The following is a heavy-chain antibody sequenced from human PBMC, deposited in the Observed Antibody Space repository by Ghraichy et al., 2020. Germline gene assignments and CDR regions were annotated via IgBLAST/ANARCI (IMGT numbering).Heavy chain of an antibody. CDR3: ASLPQDFNDVFDH. V-gene: IGHV4-31*01. CDR2: ISHSGNT. Sequence: SETLSLTCIVSGVSISSGDYFWSWIRQHPGKGPEWIGYISHSGNTNYNPFLKGQIAMSVDTSTNQFSLEVTSVTAADTAVYYCASLPQDFNDVFDHWGQGILVTVSS. J-gene: IGHJ4*02. CDR1: GVSISSGDYF.